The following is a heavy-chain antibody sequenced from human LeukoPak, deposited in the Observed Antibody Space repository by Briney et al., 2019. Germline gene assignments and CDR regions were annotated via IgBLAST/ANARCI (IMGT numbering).Heavy chain of an antibody. CDR2: ISSSSSYI. CDR1: GFTFSSYE. J-gene: IGHJ6*04. Sequence: AGGSLRLSCAASGFTFSSYEMNWVRQAPGKGLEWVSSISSSSSYIYYADSVKGRFTISKDNAKNSLYLQMNSLRAEDTAVYYCAELGITMIGGVWGKGTTVTISS. CDR3: AELGITMIGGV. D-gene: IGHD3-10*02. V-gene: IGHV3-21*01.